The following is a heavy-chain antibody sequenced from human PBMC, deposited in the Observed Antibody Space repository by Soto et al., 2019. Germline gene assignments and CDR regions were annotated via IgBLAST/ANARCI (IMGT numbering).Heavy chain of an antibody. CDR2: IFYSGSA. CDR1: GGSISNPIYY. Sequence: QLQLQESGPGLVKPSETLSLTCSVSGGSISNPIYYWAWIRQPPGKGLEWIGRIFYSGSAYYNPYLKSRVNLSVYTSQHQFSLKLSSVTAADTAVYYCAGRTSLTRVEIFSGGLSGYNWVDPWGRGTLVTVSS. CDR3: AGRTSLTRVEIFSGGLSGYNWVDP. J-gene: IGHJ5*01. D-gene: IGHD3-3*01. V-gene: IGHV4-39*01.